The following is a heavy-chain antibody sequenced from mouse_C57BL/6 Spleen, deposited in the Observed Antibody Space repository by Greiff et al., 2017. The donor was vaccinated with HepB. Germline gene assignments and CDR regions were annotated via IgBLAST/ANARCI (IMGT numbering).Heavy chain of an antibody. V-gene: IGHV3-6*01. Sequence: EVKLQQSGPGLVKPSQSLSLTCSVTGYSITSGYYWNWIRQFPGNKLEWMGYISYDGSNNYNPSLKNRISITRDTSKNQFFLKLNSVTTEDTATYYCAREEGNWGQGTSVTVSS. CDR3: AREEGN. CDR2: ISYDGSN. CDR1: GYSITSGYY. J-gene: IGHJ4*01.